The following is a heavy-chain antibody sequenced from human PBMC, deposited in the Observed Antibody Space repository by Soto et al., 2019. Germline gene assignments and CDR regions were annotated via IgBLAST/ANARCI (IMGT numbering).Heavy chain of an antibody. CDR3: AKDITPLSSYGFYYGMDV. CDR2: TSWDGGST. J-gene: IGHJ6*02. Sequence: GGSLRLSCAASGFTFDDYTMHWVRQAPGKGLEWVSLTSWDGGSTYYADSVKGRFTISRDNSKNSLYLQMNSLRTEDTALYYCAKDITPLSSYGFYYGMDVWGQGTTVTVSS. D-gene: IGHD5-18*01. CDR1: GFTFDDYT. V-gene: IGHV3-43*01.